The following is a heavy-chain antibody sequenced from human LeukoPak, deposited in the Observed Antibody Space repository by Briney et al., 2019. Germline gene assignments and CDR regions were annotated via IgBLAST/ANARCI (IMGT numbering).Heavy chain of an antibody. V-gene: IGHV1-69*13. CDR3: AGFHADTYYYDSSGYY. Sequence: GASVKVSCKASGYTFTSYGISWVRQAPGQGLEWMGGIIPIFGTANYAQKFQGRVTITADESTSTAYMELSSLRSEDTAVYYCAGFHADTYYYDSSGYYWGQGTLVTVSS. D-gene: IGHD3-22*01. J-gene: IGHJ4*02. CDR1: GYTFTSYG. CDR2: IIPIFGTA.